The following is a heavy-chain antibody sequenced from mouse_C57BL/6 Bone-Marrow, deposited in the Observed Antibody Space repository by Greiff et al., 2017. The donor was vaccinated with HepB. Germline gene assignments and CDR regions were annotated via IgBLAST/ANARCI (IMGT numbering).Heavy chain of an antibody. Sequence: EVQLVESGGDLVKPGGSLKLSCAASGFTFSSYGMSWVRQTPDKRLEWVATISSGGSYTYYPDSVKGRFTISRDNAKNTLYLQMSSLKSEDTAMYYCARRDYDYDVGAWFAYWGQGTLVTVSA. D-gene: IGHD2-4*01. V-gene: IGHV5-6*01. CDR2: ISSGGSYT. J-gene: IGHJ3*01. CDR3: ARRDYDYDVGAWFAY. CDR1: GFTFSSYG.